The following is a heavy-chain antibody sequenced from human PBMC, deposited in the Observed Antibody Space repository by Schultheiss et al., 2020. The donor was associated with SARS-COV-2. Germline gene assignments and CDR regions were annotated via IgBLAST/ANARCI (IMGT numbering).Heavy chain of an antibody. CDR3: ARWDHYGGNSHLGFGY. CDR1: GFTFSSYT. D-gene: IGHD4-23*01. CDR2: ISGSGGST. V-gene: IGHV3-23*01. Sequence: GESLKISGAASGFTFSSYTMNWVRQAPGKGLEWVSAISGSGGSTYYADSVKGRFTISRDNSKNTLYLQMNSLRAEDTAVYYCARWDHYGGNSHLGFGYWGQGTLVTVSS. J-gene: IGHJ4*02.